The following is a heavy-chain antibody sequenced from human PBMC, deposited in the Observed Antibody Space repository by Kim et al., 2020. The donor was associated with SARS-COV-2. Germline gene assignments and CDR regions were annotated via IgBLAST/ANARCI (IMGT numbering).Heavy chain of an antibody. V-gene: IGHV4-31*03. Sequence: SETLSLTCTVSGGSISSGGYYWSWIRQHPGKGLEWIGYIYYSGSTYYNPSLKSRVTISVDTSKNQFSLKLSSVTAADTAVYYCARDGSAVRGAQGGYYGMDVWGQGTTVTVSS. CDR2: IYYSGST. D-gene: IGHD3-10*01. CDR1: GGSISSGGYY. CDR3: ARDGSAVRGAQGGYYGMDV. J-gene: IGHJ6*02.